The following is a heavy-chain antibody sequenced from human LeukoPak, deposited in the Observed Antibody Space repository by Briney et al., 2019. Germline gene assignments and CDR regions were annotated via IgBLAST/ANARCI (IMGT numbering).Heavy chain of an antibody. V-gene: IGHV1-2*02. Sequence: ASVKVSCKASGYTFTGYYMHWVRQAPGQGLGWMGWINPNSGGTNYAQKSQGRVTMTRDTSISTAYMELSRLRSDDTPVYYCARGMIAAAGTSEVDYWGQGTLVTVSS. CDR1: GYTFTGYY. CDR3: ARGMIAAAGTSEVDY. J-gene: IGHJ4*02. CDR2: INPNSGGT. D-gene: IGHD6-13*01.